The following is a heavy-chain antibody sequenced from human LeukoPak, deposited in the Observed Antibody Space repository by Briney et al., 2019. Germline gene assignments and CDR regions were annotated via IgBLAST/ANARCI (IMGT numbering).Heavy chain of an antibody. Sequence: GASVKVSCKASGGTFSSYAISWVRQAPGQGLEWMGRIIPILGIANYAQKFQGRVTITADKSTSTAYMELSSLRSEDTAVYYCAREPTSPLNDYWGQGTLVTVSS. J-gene: IGHJ4*02. CDR1: GGTFSSYA. CDR2: IIPILGIA. CDR3: AREPTSPLNDY. V-gene: IGHV1-69*04.